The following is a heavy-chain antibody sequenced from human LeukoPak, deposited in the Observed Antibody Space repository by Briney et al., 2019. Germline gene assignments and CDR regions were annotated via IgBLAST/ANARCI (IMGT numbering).Heavy chain of an antibody. V-gene: IGHV3-7*01. CDR1: GFTFSNYW. D-gene: IGHD3-10*01. Sequence: GGSLRLSCSASGFTFSNYWMTWVRQSPGKGLEWVAIIKHDGSDKYCVDSVKGRFTISRDNVKDSLYPQMSSLRAEDTAVYYCARGGHRQKEFWGQGTLVTVSS. CDR2: IKHDGSDK. J-gene: IGHJ4*02. CDR3: ARGGHRQKEF.